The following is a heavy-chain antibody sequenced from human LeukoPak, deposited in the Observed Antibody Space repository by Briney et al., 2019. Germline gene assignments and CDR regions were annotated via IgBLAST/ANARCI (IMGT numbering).Heavy chain of an antibody. J-gene: IGHJ4*02. Sequence: GGSLRLSCAASGFTFSSYGMHWVRQAPGKGLEWVAVISYDGSNKYYADSVKGRFTISRDNSKNTLYLQMNSLRAEDTAVYYCAKDGNLYGDYLDYWGQGTLITVSS. CDR1: GFTFSSYG. V-gene: IGHV3-30*18. CDR2: ISYDGSNK. D-gene: IGHD3-16*01. CDR3: AKDGNLYGDYLDY.